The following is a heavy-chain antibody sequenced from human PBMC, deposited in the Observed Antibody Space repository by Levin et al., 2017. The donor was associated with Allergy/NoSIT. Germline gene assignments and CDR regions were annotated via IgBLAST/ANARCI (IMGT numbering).Heavy chain of an antibody. Sequence: GSLRLSCAASGFTFRSSGMHWVRQPPGGGLEWVAVISYDGSNIHYADSVKGRFTISRDNSKNTLFLQMDSLGAEDTAVYYCAKGSGVFDYWGQGALVTVSS. V-gene: IGHV3-30*18. J-gene: IGHJ4*02. CDR3: AKGSGVFDY. CDR2: ISYDGSNI. CDR1: GFTFRSSG.